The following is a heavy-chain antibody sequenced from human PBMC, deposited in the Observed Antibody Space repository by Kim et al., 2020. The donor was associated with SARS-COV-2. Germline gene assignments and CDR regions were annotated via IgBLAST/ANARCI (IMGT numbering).Heavy chain of an antibody. J-gene: IGHJ4*02. Sequence: GGSLRLSCAASGFIFTNYAMSWVRQAPGKGLEWVSTISGGGTTYYADSVKGRFTISRDNSKNTLDLHMHSLRAEDTAVYYCAKDPDYYDSTGNPGYWAQGTLVTVSS. CDR2: ISGGGTT. CDR1: GFIFTNYA. D-gene: IGHD3-22*01. V-gene: IGHV3-23*01. CDR3: AKDPDYYDSTGNPGY.